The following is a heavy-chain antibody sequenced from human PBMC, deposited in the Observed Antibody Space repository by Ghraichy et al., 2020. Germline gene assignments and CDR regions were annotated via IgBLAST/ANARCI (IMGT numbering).Heavy chain of an antibody. D-gene: IGHD6-6*01. V-gene: IGHV4-34*01. J-gene: IGHJ4*02. CDR3: ARGRVAARPPGNY. Sequence: SQTLSLTCAVYGGSFSGYYWSWIRQPPGKGLEWIGEINHSGSTNYNPSLKSRVTISVDTSKNQFSPKLSSVTAADTAVYYCARGRVAARPPGNYWGQGTLVTVSS. CDR1: GGSFSGYY. CDR2: INHSGST.